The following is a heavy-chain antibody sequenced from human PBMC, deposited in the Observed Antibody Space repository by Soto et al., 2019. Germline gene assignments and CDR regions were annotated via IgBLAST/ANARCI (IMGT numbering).Heavy chain of an antibody. D-gene: IGHD2-15*01. V-gene: IGHV1-2*04. CDR3: ARGGSYCSGGSCYYYYYGMHV. CDR2: INPNSGGT. CDR1: GYTFTGYY. J-gene: IGHJ6*02. Sequence: ASGKVSCKASGYTFTGYYIHWVRQAPGQGLEGMGWINPNSGGTNYAQKFQGWVTMTRDTSISTAYMELSRLRSDDTAVYYCARGGSYCSGGSCYYYYYGMHVWGQGTTVTVS.